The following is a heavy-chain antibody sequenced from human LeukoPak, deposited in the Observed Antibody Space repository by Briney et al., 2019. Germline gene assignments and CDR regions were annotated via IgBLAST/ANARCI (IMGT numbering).Heavy chain of an antibody. CDR2: IYTSGST. V-gene: IGHV4-4*07. D-gene: IGHD3-16*02. Sequence: PSETLSLTCTVSGGSISSYYWSWIRQPAGKGLEWIGRIYTSGSTNYNPSLKSRVTMSVDTSKNQFSLKLSSVTAADTAVYYCAREGDDYVWGSYRGGGYYFDYWGQGTLVIVSS. CDR3: AREGDDYVWGSYRGGGYYFDY. J-gene: IGHJ4*02. CDR1: GGSISSYY.